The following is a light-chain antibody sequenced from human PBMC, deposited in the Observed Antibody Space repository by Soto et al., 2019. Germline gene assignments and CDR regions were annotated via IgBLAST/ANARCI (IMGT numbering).Light chain of an antibody. Sequence: QSVLTQPPSASGTPGQRVTISCSGSRSNIGSNAVSWYQQLPGTAPKLLIYNDSQRPSGVPDRFSASKSGTSASLAISGLQSEDEADYYCAAWDDSLNARGVFGGGTKLTVL. CDR1: RSNIGSNA. CDR3: AAWDDSLNARGV. V-gene: IGLV1-44*01. J-gene: IGLJ3*02. CDR2: NDS.